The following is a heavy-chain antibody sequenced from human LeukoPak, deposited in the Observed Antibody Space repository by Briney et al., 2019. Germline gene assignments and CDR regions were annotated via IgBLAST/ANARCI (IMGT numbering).Heavy chain of an antibody. CDR1: GFTFSSWG. CDR3: ARADYGRTS. Sequence: PGGSLRLSCAASGFTFSSWGMHWVRQAPGKGLEGVAVIWYDGSNKYYADSVKGRFTISRDDSKDTLYLQMNSLRAEDTAVYYFARADYGRTSWGQGTLVTVSS. D-gene: IGHD4-17*01. J-gene: IGHJ4*02. V-gene: IGHV3-33*01. CDR2: IWYDGSNK.